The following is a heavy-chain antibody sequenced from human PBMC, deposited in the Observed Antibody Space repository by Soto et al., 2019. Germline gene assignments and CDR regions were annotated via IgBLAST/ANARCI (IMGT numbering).Heavy chain of an antibody. D-gene: IGHD1-1*01. V-gene: IGHV1-18*01. Sequence: ASVKVSCKASGYTFTSYGISWVRQAPGQGLEWMGWISAHNDNTNYAQKVQGRVTVTRDTSTSTAYMELRNLRSDDTAVYYCVRGDNWSDEASDYWGQGTLVTVSS. CDR2: ISAHNDNT. CDR3: VRGDNWSDEASDY. J-gene: IGHJ4*02. CDR1: GYTFTSYG.